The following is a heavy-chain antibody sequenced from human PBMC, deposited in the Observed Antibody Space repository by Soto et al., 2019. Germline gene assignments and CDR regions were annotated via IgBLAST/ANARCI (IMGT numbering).Heavy chain of an antibody. CDR1: GFTFSSYA. D-gene: IGHD3-22*01. J-gene: IGHJ6*02. CDR3: AKSKEGAGGGYLYYYYGMDV. V-gene: IGHV3-23*01. CDR2: ISGSGGST. Sequence: PGGSLRLSCAASGFTFSSYAMSWVRQAPGKGLEWVSAISGSGGSTYYADSVKGRFTISRDNSKNTLYLQMNSLRAEDTAVYYCAKSKEGAGGGYLYYYYGMDVWGQGTTVTV.